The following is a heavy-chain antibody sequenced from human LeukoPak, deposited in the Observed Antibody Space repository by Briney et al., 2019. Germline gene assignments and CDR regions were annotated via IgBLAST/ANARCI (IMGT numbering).Heavy chain of an antibody. D-gene: IGHD5-18*01. J-gene: IGHJ5*02. CDR1: VFSFSSYA. V-gene: IGHV3-33*03. CDR3: AKARAGYGNSWLDP. CDR2: IWYDASKK. Sequence: GGSLRLFCAASVFSFSSYAMNWVRQARGKGLEWGAVIWYDASKKYYGESVKGRFTISRDNSKNMVYLQMDSMRVEDTAVYYCAKARAGYGNSWLDPWGQGSLVVVSS.